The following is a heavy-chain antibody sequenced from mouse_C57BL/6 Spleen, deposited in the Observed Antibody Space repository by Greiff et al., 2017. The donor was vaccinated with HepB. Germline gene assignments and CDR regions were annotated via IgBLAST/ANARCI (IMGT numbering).Heavy chain of an antibody. CDR2: ISSGGDYI. CDR1: GFTFSSYA. V-gene: IGHV5-9-1*02. J-gene: IGHJ4*01. Sequence: EVHLVESGEGLVKPGGSLKLSCAASGFTFSSYAMSWVRQTPEKRLEWVAYISSGGDYIYYADTVKGRFTISRDNARNTLYLQMSSLKSEDTAMYYCTSCYYYGSSLYAMDYWGQGTSVTVSS. D-gene: IGHD1-1*01. CDR3: TSCYYYGSSLYAMDY.